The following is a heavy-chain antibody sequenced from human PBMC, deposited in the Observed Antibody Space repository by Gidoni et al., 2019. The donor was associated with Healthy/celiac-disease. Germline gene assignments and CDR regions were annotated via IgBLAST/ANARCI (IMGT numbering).Heavy chain of an antibody. D-gene: IGHD6-19*01. CDR3: ARDRGSGWYIPGYYYYGMDV. J-gene: IGHJ6*02. CDR2: IWYDGSNK. V-gene: IGHV3-33*01. CDR1: GFTFSSSG. Sequence: QVQLVESGGGVVQPGRSLRLSCAASGFTFSSSGLHWVRQAPGKGLEWVAVIWYDGSNKYYADAVKGRFTISRDNSKNTLYLQMNSLRAEDTAVYYCARDRGSGWYIPGYYYYGMDVWGQGTTVTVSS.